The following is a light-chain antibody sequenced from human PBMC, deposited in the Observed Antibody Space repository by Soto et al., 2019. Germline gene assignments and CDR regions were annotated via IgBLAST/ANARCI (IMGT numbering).Light chain of an antibody. CDR3: QQRSHWPRT. V-gene: IGKV3-11*01. Sequence: IVLTQSPATLSLSLGKTATVSFRASQNISGYLVWYQQKPGQAPRLLIYDVSNRATGIPARFSGSGSGTDFSLTISSLEPEDFAVYYCQQRSHWPRTFGQGTKVDIK. CDR1: QNISGY. J-gene: IGKJ1*01. CDR2: DVS.